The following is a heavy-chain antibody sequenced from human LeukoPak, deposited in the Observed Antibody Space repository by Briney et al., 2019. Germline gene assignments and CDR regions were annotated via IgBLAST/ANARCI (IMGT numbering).Heavy chain of an antibody. CDR2: VSGRDTST. CDR1: GYTFSNYA. CDR3: AKWGDYDVLTGYYDSDY. V-gene: IGHV3-23*01. D-gene: IGHD3-9*01. Sequence: PGASLRLSCAVSGYTFSNYAMSWVRQAPGKGLEWVSAVSGRDTSTYYTDSVKGRFTISRDNSKNTLYLQMNSLSAEDTAIYYCAKWGDYDVLTGYYDSDYWGQGTLVTVSS. J-gene: IGHJ4*02.